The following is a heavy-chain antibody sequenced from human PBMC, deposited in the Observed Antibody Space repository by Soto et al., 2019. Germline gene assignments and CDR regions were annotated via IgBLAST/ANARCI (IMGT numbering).Heavy chain of an antibody. CDR3: AKVRYSSPMGYYYGMGV. CDR2: IIPIFGTA. J-gene: IGHJ6*02. V-gene: IGHV1-69*01. D-gene: IGHD6-19*01. CDR1: RVGLGKFI. Sequence: QAQLEQSGGAVKKPGSSVKVSCKASRVGLGKFIVTWVRQAPGLGLGWVGGIIPIFGTANYAQKYQGRVTITADETTSTSYMEVNNLRSEDTAVYYCAKVRYSSPMGYYYGMGVWGQGTTVTVSS.